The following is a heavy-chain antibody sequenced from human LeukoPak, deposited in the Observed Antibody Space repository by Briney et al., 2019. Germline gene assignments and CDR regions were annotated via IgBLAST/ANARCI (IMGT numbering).Heavy chain of an antibody. D-gene: IGHD6-19*01. CDR1: GYSFIRYH. J-gene: IGHJ4*02. CDR3: ARARIAVAGTALDYFDY. V-gene: IGHV1-46*01. CDR2: LKLYDGSV. Sequence: GASVEVSCKASGYSFIRYHIHWVRQAPGQGLEWMGVLKLYDGSVSHAQKFQGRVTMTSDTSTSTAYMELRSLRSDDTAVYYCARARIAVAGTALDYFDYWGQGTLVTVSS.